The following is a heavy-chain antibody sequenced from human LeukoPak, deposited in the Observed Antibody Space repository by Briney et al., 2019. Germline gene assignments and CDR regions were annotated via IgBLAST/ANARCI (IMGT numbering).Heavy chain of an antibody. CDR2: INPNSGGT. D-gene: IGHD1-26*01. CDR3: GIVGAQGYYFDY. Sequence: ASVKVSCKASGYTFTGYYMHWVRQAPGQGLEWMGWINPNSGGTNYAQKFHGRVTMTRDTSISTAYMELSRLRSDDMAVYYCGIVGAQGYYFDYWGQGTLVTVSS. V-gene: IGHV1-2*02. J-gene: IGHJ4*02. CDR1: GYTFTGYY.